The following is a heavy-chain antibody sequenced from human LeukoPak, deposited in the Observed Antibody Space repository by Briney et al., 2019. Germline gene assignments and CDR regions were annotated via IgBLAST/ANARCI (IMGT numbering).Heavy chain of an antibody. J-gene: IGHJ4*02. CDR3: TTSVSSKFGELYDY. D-gene: IGHD3-10*02. Sequence: GGSLRLSCAASGFTFSNAWMSWVRQAPGKGLEWVGSIKSKTDGGTTDYAAPVKGRFTISRDDSKNTLYLQMNSLKTEDTAVYYCTTSVSSKFGELYDYWGQGTLVTVSS. CDR1: GFTFSNAW. V-gene: IGHV3-15*01. CDR2: IKSKTDGGTT.